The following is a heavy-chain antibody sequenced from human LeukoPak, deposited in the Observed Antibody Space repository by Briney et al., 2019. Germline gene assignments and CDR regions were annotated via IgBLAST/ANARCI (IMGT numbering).Heavy chain of an antibody. CDR1: GFTLSSYS. J-gene: IGHJ5*02. Sequence: GSLRLSCAASGFTLSSYSMLWVRQAPGKGLEWVSLLFGTDTTFYADSVKGRFAISRDDAQNTLYLQVNSLRAEDTAMYYCARQDYYDRRFDPWGQGTLVTVSS. CDR3: ARQDYYDRRFDP. CDR2: LFGTDTT. D-gene: IGHD3-22*01. V-gene: IGHV3-66*04.